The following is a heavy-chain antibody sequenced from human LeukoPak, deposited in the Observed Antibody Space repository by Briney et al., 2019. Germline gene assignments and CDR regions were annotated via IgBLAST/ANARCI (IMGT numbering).Heavy chain of an antibody. CDR3: ARGAGPLFDP. J-gene: IGHJ5*02. CDR2: ISDSGGTK. V-gene: IGHV3-11*01. CDR1: GYTFTEYY. Sequence: GGSLTLSCAASGYTFTEYYMRWIRQAPGKGLEWISYISDSGGTKHYADSVKGRFTISRDNAKNSLYLQTNSLRAGDTAVYYWARGAGPLFDPWGQGTLVTVSS.